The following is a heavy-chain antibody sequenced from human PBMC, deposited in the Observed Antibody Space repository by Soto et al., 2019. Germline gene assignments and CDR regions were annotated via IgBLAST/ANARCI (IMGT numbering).Heavy chain of an antibody. CDR3: ARDGGSDTAMDQYYYYGMDV. CDR1: GFTFSSYA. Sequence: GGSLRLSCAASGFTFSSYAMHWVRQAPGKGLEWVAVISYDGSNKYYADSVKGRFTTSRDNSKNTLYLQMNSLRAEDTAVYYCARDGGSDTAMDQYYYYGMDVWGQGTTVTVSS. D-gene: IGHD5-18*01. CDR2: ISYDGSNK. V-gene: IGHV3-30-3*01. J-gene: IGHJ6*02.